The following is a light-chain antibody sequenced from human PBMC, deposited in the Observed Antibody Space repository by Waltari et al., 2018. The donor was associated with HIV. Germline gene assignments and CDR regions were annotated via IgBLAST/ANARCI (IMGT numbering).Light chain of an antibody. J-gene: IGKJ1*01. Sequence: DVAMTQSPLSLSVNLGQPDSISCRSSQSLVDSVGNTYLNWYQQRPGQSPKRLIVKVSSRDTGVPDRFSGSGSGTDFTLKISRVEAEDFGVYYCMQYFGWPWTFGQGTKVEIK. CDR2: KVS. CDR3: MQYFGWPWT. CDR1: QSLVDSVGNTY. V-gene: IGKV2-30*01.